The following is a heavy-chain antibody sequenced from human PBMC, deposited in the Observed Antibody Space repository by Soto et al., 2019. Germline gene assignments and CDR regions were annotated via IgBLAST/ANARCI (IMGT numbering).Heavy chain of an antibody. Sequence: GSLRLSCAASGFTFISYAIIFFRQSPGKGLEWVSAISGSGGDTYYADSVKGRFTISRDSSKNTLYLQMNSLRAEDTAIYYCAKDFMGAWNAFDIWGQGTMVTVSS. CDR3: AKDFMGAWNAFDI. CDR1: GFTFISYA. CDR2: ISGSGGDT. D-gene: IGHD1-26*01. V-gene: IGHV3-23*01. J-gene: IGHJ3*02.